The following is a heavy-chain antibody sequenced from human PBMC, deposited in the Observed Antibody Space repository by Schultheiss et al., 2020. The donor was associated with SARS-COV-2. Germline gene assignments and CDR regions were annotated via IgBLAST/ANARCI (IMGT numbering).Heavy chain of an antibody. D-gene: IGHD3-3*01. CDR1: GGSISSGYY. CDR3: ARGYYDCWSGYYTWFDP. CDR2: IFHSRST. Sequence: SETLSLTCTVSGGSISSGYYWGWIRQPPGKGLEWIGSIFHSRSTYYNPSLKSRVTISVDTSKNHFSLKLSSVTAADTAVYYCARGYYDCWSGYYTWFDPWGQGGLVTVSS. V-gene: IGHV4-38-2*02. J-gene: IGHJ5*02.